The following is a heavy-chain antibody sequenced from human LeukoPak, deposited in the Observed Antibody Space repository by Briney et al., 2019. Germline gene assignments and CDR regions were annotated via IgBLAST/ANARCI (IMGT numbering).Heavy chain of an antibody. CDR1: GYTFISYG. D-gene: IGHD6-13*01. J-gene: IGHJ4*02. V-gene: IGHV1-18*01. Sequence: GASVKVSCKASGYTFISYGISWVRQAPGQGLEWMGWISAYNGNTNYAQKLQGRVTMTTDISTSTAYMELRSLRSDDTAVYYCARDIEEGSSSWYKRYYFDYWGQGTLVTVSS. CDR2: ISAYNGNT. CDR3: ARDIEEGSSSWYKRYYFDY.